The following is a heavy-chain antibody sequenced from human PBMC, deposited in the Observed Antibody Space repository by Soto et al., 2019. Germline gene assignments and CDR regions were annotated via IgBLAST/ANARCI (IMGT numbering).Heavy chain of an antibody. CDR2: ISGSGGST. CDR3: AKDSRYWFDP. V-gene: IGHV3-23*01. CDR1: GFTLTTYA. Sequence: GGSLRLSCAASGFTLTTYAMSWVRQAPGKGLEWVSAISGSGGSTYYADSVKGRFTISRDNPKNTLFLQMNSLRAEDTAVYYCAKDSRYWFDPWGQETLVTVSS. J-gene: IGHJ5*02.